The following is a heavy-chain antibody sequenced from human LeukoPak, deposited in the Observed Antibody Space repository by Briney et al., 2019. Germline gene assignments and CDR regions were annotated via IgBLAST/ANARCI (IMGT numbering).Heavy chain of an antibody. D-gene: IGHD2-15*01. CDR2: IIPMFTTT. CDR1: LGTFSTYS. V-gene: IGHV1-69*13. Sequence: SVKVSCKASLGTFSTYSVNWVRQPPRQEREWMGNIIPMFTTTKYAHNFQGRGTLTADEYPTTASTEARSLRAYDTAVYYCVRDPINRLFSGGSCYYSYAMDVASKATTAT. J-gene: IGHJ6*04. CDR3: VRDPINRLFSGGSCYYSYAMDV.